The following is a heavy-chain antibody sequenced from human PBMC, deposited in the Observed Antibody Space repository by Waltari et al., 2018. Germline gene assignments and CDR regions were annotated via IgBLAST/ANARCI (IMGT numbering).Heavy chain of an antibody. Sequence: QVQLVESGGGVVQPGKSLKIACVASGCSVSSYGMHWVRQAPGKGLEWVAVVWYDGSNQYYADSVKGRFTISRDNSKNTLYLQVNSLRAEDTAVYYCTRDISGRTAFDIWGQGTMVTVSS. J-gene: IGHJ3*02. CDR3: TRDISGRTAFDI. V-gene: IGHV3-33*01. D-gene: IGHD3-10*01. CDR2: VWYDGSNQ. CDR1: GCSVSSYG.